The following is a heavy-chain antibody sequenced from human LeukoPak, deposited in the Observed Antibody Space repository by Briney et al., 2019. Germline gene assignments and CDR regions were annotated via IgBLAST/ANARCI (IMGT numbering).Heavy chain of an antibody. V-gene: IGHV4-34*01. D-gene: IGHD3-16*01. CDR2: INHSGST. Sequence: SETLSLTCAVYGGSFSGYYWSWIRQPPGKGLEWIGEINHSGSTNYNPSLKSRVTISVDTSKNQFSLKLSSVTAADTAVYYCARCFGAFDIWGQGTIVTVSS. CDR3: ARCFGAFDI. CDR1: GGSFSGYY. J-gene: IGHJ3*02.